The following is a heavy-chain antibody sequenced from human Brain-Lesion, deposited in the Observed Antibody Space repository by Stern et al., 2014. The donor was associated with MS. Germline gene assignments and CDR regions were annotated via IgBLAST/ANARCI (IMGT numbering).Heavy chain of an antibody. CDR1: GFSLSSYW. Sequence: VQLVESGGGLVQPGGSLRLSCAGSGFSLSSYWMSWVRQAPGKGPELVATIKQDGSERYYVDSVKGRFTISRDNSKNSVFLQMNSLRVDDTSVYYCARDCGSGSCYQTQYYYGVDVRGQGTTVIVSS. V-gene: IGHV3-7*01. D-gene: IGHD2-15*01. J-gene: IGHJ6*02. CDR2: IKQDGSER. CDR3: ARDCGSGSCYQTQYYYGVDV.